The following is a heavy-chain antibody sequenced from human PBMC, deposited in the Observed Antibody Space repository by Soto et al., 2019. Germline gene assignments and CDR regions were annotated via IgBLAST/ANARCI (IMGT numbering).Heavy chain of an antibody. CDR1: GFTFSSYA. CDR3: AKEGYCSGGSCYDDDAFDI. J-gene: IGHJ3*02. V-gene: IGHV3-23*01. D-gene: IGHD2-15*01. Sequence: GGSLRLSCAASGFTFSSYAMSWVRQAPGKGLEWVSAISGSGGSTYYADSVKGRFTISRDNSKNTLYLQMNSLRAEDTAVYYCAKEGYCSGGSCYDDDAFDIWGQGTMVTVSS. CDR2: ISGSGGST.